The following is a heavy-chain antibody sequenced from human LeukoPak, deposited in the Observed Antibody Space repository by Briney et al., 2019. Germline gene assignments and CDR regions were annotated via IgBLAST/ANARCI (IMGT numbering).Heavy chain of an antibody. CDR1: GHTFTGYY. CDR2: INPNSGGT. CDR3: ARVYQGGYSYGYPDY. J-gene: IGHJ4*02. V-gene: IGHV1-2*02. D-gene: IGHD5-18*01. Sequence: GASVKVSCKASGHTFTGYYMHWVRQAPGQGLEWMGWINPNSGGTNYAQKFQGRVTMTRDTSISTAYMELSRLRSDDTAVYYCARVYQGGYSYGYPDYWGQGTLVTVSS.